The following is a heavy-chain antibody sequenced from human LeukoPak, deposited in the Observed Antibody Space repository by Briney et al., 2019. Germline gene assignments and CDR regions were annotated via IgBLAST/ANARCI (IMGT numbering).Heavy chain of an antibody. CDR2: ISYDGSTE. CDR1: GFTFSGYA. V-gene: IGHV3-30-3*01. CDR3: ATNGPGIAVAGYVDY. Sequence: PGRSLRLSCAASGFTFSGYAMHWVRQAPGKGLEWVAVISYDGSTEYYADPVKGRFTISRDNSKTTLYLQMNSLRAEDAAVYYCATNGPGIAVAGYVDYWGQGTLVTVSS. J-gene: IGHJ4*02. D-gene: IGHD6-19*01.